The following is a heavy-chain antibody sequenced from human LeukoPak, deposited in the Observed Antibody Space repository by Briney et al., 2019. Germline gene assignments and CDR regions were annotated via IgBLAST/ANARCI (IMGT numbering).Heavy chain of an antibody. CDR2: IYHSGST. CDR3: ARDSGYYDILTGYFPNWFDP. D-gene: IGHD3-9*01. Sequence: PSETLSLTCAVSGYSISSGYYWGWIRQPPGKGLEWIGSIYHSGSTYYNPSLKSRVTISVDTSKNQFSLKLSSVTAADTAVYYCARDSGYYDILTGYFPNWFDPWGQGTLVTVSS. J-gene: IGHJ5*02. CDR1: GYSISSGYY. V-gene: IGHV4-38-2*02.